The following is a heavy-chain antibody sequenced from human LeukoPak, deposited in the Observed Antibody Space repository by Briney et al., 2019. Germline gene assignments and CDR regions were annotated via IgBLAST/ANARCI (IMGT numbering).Heavy chain of an antibody. D-gene: IGHD6-13*01. J-gene: IGHJ4*02. CDR2: ISYDGSNK. Sequence: GGSLRLPCAASGFTFSSYAMHWVRQAPGKGLEWVAVISYDGSNKYYADSVKGRFTISRDNAKNSLYLQMNSLRDEDTAVYYCARDLVAAAGKMYWGQGTLVTVSS. V-gene: IGHV3-30-3*01. CDR1: GFTFSSYA. CDR3: ARDLVAAAGKMY.